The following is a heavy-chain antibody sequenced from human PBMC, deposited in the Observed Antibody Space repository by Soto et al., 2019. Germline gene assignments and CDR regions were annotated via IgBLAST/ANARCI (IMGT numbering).Heavy chain of an antibody. CDR2: ISDDGSNQ. CDR3: AKDWGYGDYVFDF. V-gene: IGHV3-30*18. CDR1: GFTFSLYG. Sequence: QVQLVESGGGVVQPGRSLRLSCAASGFTFSLYGIHWVRQAPGKGLEWVALISDDGSNQYFADSVKGRFTISRDNSNNTLYLQMNILRPEDTAVYFCAKDWGYGDYVFDFWGQGTLVTVSS. D-gene: IGHD4-17*01. J-gene: IGHJ4*02.